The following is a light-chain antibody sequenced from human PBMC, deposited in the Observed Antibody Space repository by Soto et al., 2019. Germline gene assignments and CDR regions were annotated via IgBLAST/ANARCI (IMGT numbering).Light chain of an antibody. CDR2: SNN. CDR1: SSNIGSNT. J-gene: IGLJ2*01. CDR3: AAWDDSLNGPHVV. Sequence: QSVLTQPPSESGTPGQRVTISCSGSSSNIGSNTVNWYQQLPGTAPKLLIYSNNQRPSGVPDRFSGSKSGTSASLAISGLQSEHEADYYCAAWDDSLNGPHVVFGGGTKLTVL. V-gene: IGLV1-44*01.